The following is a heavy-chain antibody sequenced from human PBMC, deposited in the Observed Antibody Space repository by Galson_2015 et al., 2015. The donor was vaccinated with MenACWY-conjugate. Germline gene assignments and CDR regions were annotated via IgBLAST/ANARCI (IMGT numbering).Heavy chain of an antibody. CDR1: GFTFTSYG. V-gene: IGHV3-30*02. J-gene: IGHJ4*02. Sequence: SLRLSCAASGFTFTSYGMHWVRQAPGKGLEWVAFIRFDGNNQYYADSVKGRFTISRDNSKNTLYLQMNSLRAEDTAVYYCAKDLIDWGQGTLVTVSS. CDR3: AKDLID. CDR2: IRFDGNNQ.